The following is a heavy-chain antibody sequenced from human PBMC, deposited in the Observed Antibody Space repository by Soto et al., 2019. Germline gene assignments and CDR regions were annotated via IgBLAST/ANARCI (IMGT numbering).Heavy chain of an antibody. J-gene: IGHJ5*02. CDR3: ARDLGGYVPQNWFDP. CDR2: INPSGGST. D-gene: IGHD5-12*01. CDR1: GYTFASYY. V-gene: IGHV1-46*01. Sequence: ASVKVSCKASGYTFASYYMQWVRQAPGQGLEWMGIINPSGGSTSYAQKFQGRVTMTRDTSTSTVYMELSSLRSGDTAVYYCARDLGGYVPQNWFDPWGQGTLVTVSS.